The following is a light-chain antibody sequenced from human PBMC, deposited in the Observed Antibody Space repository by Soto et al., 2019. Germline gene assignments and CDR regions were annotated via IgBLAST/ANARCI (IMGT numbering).Light chain of an antibody. Sequence: EIVLTQSPGTLSLSPGERVTLSCRASHIVTSDYLAWYHQEPGQAPRLLIYGASNRATGIPDRFSGSGSGTDFTLSISRLEPGDFGMYFCHQYGSSPRTFGQGTKVDIK. J-gene: IGKJ1*01. V-gene: IGKV3-20*01. CDR3: HQYGSSPRT. CDR1: HIVTSDY. CDR2: GAS.